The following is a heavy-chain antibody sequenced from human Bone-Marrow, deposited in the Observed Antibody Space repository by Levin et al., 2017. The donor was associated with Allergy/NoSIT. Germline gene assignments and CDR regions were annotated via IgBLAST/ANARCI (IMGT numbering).Heavy chain of an antibody. J-gene: IGHJ4*02. D-gene: IGHD4-17*01. CDR1: GFTFSSYA. CDR2: ISGSGGST. CDR3: AKVRWYGDYIWVHDLDY. Sequence: GGSLRLSCAASGFTFSSYAMSWVRQAPGKGLEWVSAISGSGGSTYYADSVKGRFTISRDNSKNTLYLQMNSLRAEDTAVYYCAKVRWYGDYIWVHDLDYWGQGTLVTVSS. V-gene: IGHV3-23*01.